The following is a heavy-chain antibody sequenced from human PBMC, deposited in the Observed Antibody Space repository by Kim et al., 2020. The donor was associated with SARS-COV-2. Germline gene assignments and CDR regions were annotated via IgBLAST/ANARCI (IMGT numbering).Heavy chain of an antibody. CDR3: ARTFYDILTGYYYATYYFDY. CDR1: GFTFSSYE. CDR2: ISSSGSTI. V-gene: IGHV3-48*03. J-gene: IGHJ4*02. Sequence: GGSLRLSCAASGFTFSSYEMNWVRQAPGKGLEWVSYISSSGSTIYYADSVKGRFTISRDNAKNSLYLQMNSLRAEDTAVYYCARTFYDILTGYYYATYYFDYWGQGTLVTVSS. D-gene: IGHD3-9*01.